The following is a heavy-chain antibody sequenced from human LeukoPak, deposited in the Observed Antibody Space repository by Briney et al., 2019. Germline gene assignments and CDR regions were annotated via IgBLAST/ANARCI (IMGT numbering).Heavy chain of an antibody. J-gene: IGHJ4*02. CDR3: ARGFDYYDSSGYGFDY. V-gene: IGHV3-7*01. Sequence: GGSLRLSCAASGFTFSSYWMSWVRQAPGKGLEWVANIKQDGSEKYYVDSVKGRFTISRDNAKKSLYLQMNSLRAEDTAVYYCARGFDYYDSSGYGFDYWGQGTLVTVSS. D-gene: IGHD3-22*01. CDR2: IKQDGSEK. CDR1: GFTFSSYW.